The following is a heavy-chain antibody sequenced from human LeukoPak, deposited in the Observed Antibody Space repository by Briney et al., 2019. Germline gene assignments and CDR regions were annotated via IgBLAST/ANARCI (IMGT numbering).Heavy chain of an antibody. CDR2: IGTAGDT. Sequence: AGGSLRLSCAASGFTFSSYDMHWVRQATGKGLEWVSAIGTAGDTYYPGSVKGRFTISRENAKNSLYLQMNSLRAGDTAAYYCARVQRDQKIDYWGQGTLVTVSS. CDR3: ARVQRDQKIDY. J-gene: IGHJ4*02. CDR1: GFTFSSYD. V-gene: IGHV3-13*01.